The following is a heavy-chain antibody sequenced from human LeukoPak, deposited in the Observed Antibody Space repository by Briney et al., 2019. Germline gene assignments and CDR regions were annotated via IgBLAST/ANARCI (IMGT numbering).Heavy chain of an antibody. Sequence: GGSLRLSCAVSGFTFSSHAMTWVRQAPGKGLEWVSGISISGDITYYADSVQGRFIISRDNSKNTVYLQMNSLRVEDTAVYYCANEQVPNDYWGQGTLVTVSS. V-gene: IGHV3-23*01. J-gene: IGHJ4*02. CDR1: GFTFSSHA. CDR2: ISISGDIT. D-gene: IGHD4/OR15-4a*01. CDR3: ANEQVPNDY.